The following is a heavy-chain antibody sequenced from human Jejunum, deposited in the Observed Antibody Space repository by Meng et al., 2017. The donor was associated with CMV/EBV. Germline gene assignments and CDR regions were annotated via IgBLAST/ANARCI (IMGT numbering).Heavy chain of an antibody. Sequence: FTFSRYWMNWVRQAPGKGLEWVANIKQDGSEKYYVDSVEGRFTISRDNSKNIAYLQMNSLKTEDTAMYYCTRDRTGWETATISVDYWGQGTLVTVSS. V-gene: IGHV3-7*03. CDR3: TRDRTGWETATISVDY. D-gene: IGHD5-24*01. J-gene: IGHJ4*02. CDR2: IKQDGSEK. CDR1: FTFSRYW.